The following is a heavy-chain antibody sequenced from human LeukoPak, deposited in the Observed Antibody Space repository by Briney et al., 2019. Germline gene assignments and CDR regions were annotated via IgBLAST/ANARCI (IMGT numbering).Heavy chain of an antibody. J-gene: IGHJ4*02. CDR3: ARGRLGFCSGGSCSDFDY. V-gene: IGHV3-30*03. Sequence: GGSLRLSCAASGFAFSTYDMHWVRQAPGKGLEWVAVISYDGSNIYYADSVKGRFTISRDNSKNTLYLQMNSLRAEDTAVYYCARGRLGFCSGGSCSDFDYWGQGTLVSVSS. D-gene: IGHD2-15*01. CDR1: GFAFSTYD. CDR2: ISYDGSNI.